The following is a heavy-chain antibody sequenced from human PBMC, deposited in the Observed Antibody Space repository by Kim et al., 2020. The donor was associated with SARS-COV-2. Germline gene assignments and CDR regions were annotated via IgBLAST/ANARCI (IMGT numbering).Heavy chain of an antibody. CDR3: AKGTYYDILTGYFGLDY. Sequence: VKGRFTISRDNSQNTLYLQMNSLRAEDTAVYYCAKGTYYDILTGYFGLDYWGQGTLVTVSS. D-gene: IGHD3-9*01. J-gene: IGHJ4*02. V-gene: IGHV3-30*02.